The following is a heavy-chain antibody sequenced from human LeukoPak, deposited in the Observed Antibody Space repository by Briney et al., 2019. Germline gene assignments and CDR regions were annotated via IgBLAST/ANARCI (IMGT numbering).Heavy chain of an antibody. CDR1: GYSENFYG. CDR3: AGSLGYCTSNVCHLKY. CDR2: ISAQHGQT. D-gene: IGHD2-2*01. J-gene: IGHJ4*02. V-gene: IGHV1-18*01. Sequence: ASVKVSCKTSGYSENFYGITWVRQVAGQGLEWMGWISAQHGQTEYAPNSQDRVTMTTDTYTNTAYMELRSLRSDDTAVYYCAGSLGYCTSNVCHLKYWGQGTLVTVSS.